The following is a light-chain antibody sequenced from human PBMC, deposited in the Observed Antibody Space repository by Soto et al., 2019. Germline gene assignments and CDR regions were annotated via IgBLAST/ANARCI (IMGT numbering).Light chain of an antibody. CDR3: QAWDSSTRYV. J-gene: IGLJ1*01. CDR1: KLGDKY. CDR2: EDS. V-gene: IGLV3-1*01. Sequence: SYELTQPPSVSVSPGQTATITCSGDKLGDKYACWYQQKPGQSPVLVIYEDSKRPSGIPERFSGSNSGNTATLTISETQALDEADYYCQAWDSSTRYVFGTGTKVTVL.